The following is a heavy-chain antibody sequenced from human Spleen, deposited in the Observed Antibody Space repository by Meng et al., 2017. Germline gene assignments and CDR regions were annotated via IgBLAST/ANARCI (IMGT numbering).Heavy chain of an antibody. CDR3: ARGGVTTDD. J-gene: IGHJ4*02. CDR1: GFTFSSYA. Sequence: GESLKISCAASGFTFSSYAMSWVRQAPGKGLGWVSAISGSGGSTYYADSVKGRFTISRDNAKNTLSLQMNSLRAEDTAVYYCARGGVTTDDWGQGTLVTVSS. CDR2: ISGSGGST. V-gene: IGHV3-23*01. D-gene: IGHD4-17*01.